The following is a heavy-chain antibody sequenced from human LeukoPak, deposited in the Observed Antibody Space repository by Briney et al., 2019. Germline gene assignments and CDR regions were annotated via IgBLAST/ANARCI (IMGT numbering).Heavy chain of an antibody. J-gene: IGHJ3*02. CDR1: GLTVSSNY. V-gene: IGHV3-53*01. Sequence: GGSLRLSCAASGLTVSSNYMSWVRQAPGKGLEWVSVIYSGGSTYYADSVKGRFTISRDNSKNTLYLQMNSLRAEDTAVYYCARAKYSSSLSSFDAFDIWGQGTMVTVSS. CDR3: ARAKYSSSLSSFDAFDI. CDR2: IYSGGST. D-gene: IGHD6-13*01.